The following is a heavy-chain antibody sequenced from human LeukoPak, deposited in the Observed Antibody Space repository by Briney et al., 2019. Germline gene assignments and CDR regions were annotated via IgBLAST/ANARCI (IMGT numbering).Heavy chain of an antibody. V-gene: IGHV4-4*07. J-gene: IGHJ4*02. CDR3: ARGPTTVTRAFDN. CDR2: IYTSGST. CDR1: GGSISIYY. D-gene: IGHD4-17*01. Sequence: SETLSLTCTVSGGSISIYYWSWIRQPAGKGLEWIGRIYTSGSTNYNPSLKSRVIMSVDTSKNQFSLKLSSVTAADTAVYYCARGPTTVTRAFDNWGQGTLVTVSS.